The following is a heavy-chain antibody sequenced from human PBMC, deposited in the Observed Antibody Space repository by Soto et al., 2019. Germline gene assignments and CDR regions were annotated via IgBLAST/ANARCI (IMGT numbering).Heavy chain of an antibody. V-gene: IGHV3-30-3*01. J-gene: IGHJ6*02. Sequence: QVQLVESGGGVVQPGRSLRLSCAASGFTFSSYAMHWVRQAPGKGLEWVAVISYDGSNKYYAASVKGRFTISRDNSKNTLYLQMTSLRAGDTAVYYCASAYSSGWYYYGMDVWGQGTTVTVSS. D-gene: IGHD6-19*01. CDR1: GFTFSSYA. CDR3: ASAYSSGWYYYGMDV. CDR2: ISYDGSNK.